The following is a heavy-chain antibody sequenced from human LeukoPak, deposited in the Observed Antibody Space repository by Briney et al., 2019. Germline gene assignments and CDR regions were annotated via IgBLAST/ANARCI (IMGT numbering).Heavy chain of an antibody. J-gene: IGHJ6*02. CDR3: ARDLDDMTPEHPGYGMDV. CDR1: GYTFTGYY. Sequence: GASVKVSCKASGYTFTGYYMHWVRQAPGQGLGWMGWINPNSGGTNYAQKFQGRVTMTRDTSISTAYMELSRLRSDDTAVYYCARDLDDMTPEHPGYGMDVWGQGTTVTVSS. D-gene: IGHD3-9*01. V-gene: IGHV1-2*02. CDR2: INPNSGGT.